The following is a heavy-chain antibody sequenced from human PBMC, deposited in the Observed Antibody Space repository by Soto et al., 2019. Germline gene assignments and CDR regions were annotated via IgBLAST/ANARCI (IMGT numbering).Heavy chain of an antibody. D-gene: IGHD1-26*01. Sequence: GGSLRLSCAASGFTFSTYTMNWVRQAPGKGLGWVSGISENGRFTYYADSGKGRFTISRHDSKKMMFLQMSSLRAGDTAVYYGAKSGPTNSFDNWGQEALVTVS. CDR2: ISENGRFT. CDR3: AKSGPTNSFDN. J-gene: IGHJ4*02. V-gene: IGHV3-23*01. CDR1: GFTFSTYT.